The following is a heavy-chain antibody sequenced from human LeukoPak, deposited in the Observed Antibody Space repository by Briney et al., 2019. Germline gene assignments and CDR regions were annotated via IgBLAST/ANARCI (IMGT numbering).Heavy chain of an antibody. V-gene: IGHV3-21*01. CDR1: GFTFSSYS. Sequence: GGSLRLSCAASGFTFSSYSMNWVRQAPGKGLEWVSSISSSSSYIYYADSVKGRFTISRDNAKNSLYLQMNSLRVEGTAVYYCARDPQRGLGASPGLFDYWGQGTLVTVSS. CDR3: ARDPQRGLGASPGLFDY. J-gene: IGHJ4*02. D-gene: IGHD1-26*01. CDR2: ISSSSSYI.